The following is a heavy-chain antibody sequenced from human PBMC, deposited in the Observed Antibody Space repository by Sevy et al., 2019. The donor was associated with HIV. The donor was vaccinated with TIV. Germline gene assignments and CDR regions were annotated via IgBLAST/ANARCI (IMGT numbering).Heavy chain of an antibody. Sequence: QLGGPLRLSCAASGFTFSSYEMNWVRQAPGKGLDCISYISSSGTTTYYEDSVKGRFIISRDNAKNLLYLQMDSLRAEDTTLYYCARGGAAASGVSLWFGDPRSLFDIWGQGTMVTVSS. V-gene: IGHV3-48*03. CDR3: ARGGAAASGVSLWFGDPRSLFDI. J-gene: IGHJ3*02. CDR1: GFTFSSYE. CDR2: ISSSGTTT. D-gene: IGHD3-10*01.